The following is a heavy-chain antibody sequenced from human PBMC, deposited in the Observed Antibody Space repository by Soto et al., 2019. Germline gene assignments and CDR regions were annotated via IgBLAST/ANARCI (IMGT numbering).Heavy chain of an antibody. V-gene: IGHV3-33*01. CDR3: ASLHAGLVGRV. D-gene: IGHD3-16*01. J-gene: IGHJ6*02. Sequence: WGSLRLSCAASGFTFSGYGMHWVRQAPGKGLEWVAIIWYDGSKKNYADSVKGRFTISRDNSKNTLYLQMNSLRAEDTAVYYCASLHAGLVGRVWGQGTTVTVSS. CDR1: GFTFSGYG. CDR2: IWYDGSKK.